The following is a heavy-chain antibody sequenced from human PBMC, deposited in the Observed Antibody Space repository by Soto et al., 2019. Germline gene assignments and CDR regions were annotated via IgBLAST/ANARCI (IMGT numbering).Heavy chain of an antibody. D-gene: IGHD3-9*01. V-gene: IGHV3-48*03. CDR3: ATQAHPTILSDY. J-gene: IGHJ4*02. Sequence: EVQLVESGGGLVQPGGSLRLSCAASGFTFSSYEMNWVRRAPGKGLEWVSYISSSGSTIYYADSVKGRFTISRDNAKNSLYLQMNSLRAEDTAVYYCATQAHPTILSDYWGQGTLVTVSS. CDR2: ISSSGSTI. CDR1: GFTFSSYE.